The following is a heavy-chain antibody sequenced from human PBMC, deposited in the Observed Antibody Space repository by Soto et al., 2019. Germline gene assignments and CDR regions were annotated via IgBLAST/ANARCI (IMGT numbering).Heavy chain of an antibody. CDR3: ARRGVGLRTIYYYYYMDV. CDR1: GGSISSYY. J-gene: IGHJ6*03. V-gene: IGHV4-59*08. CDR2: IYYSGSN. D-gene: IGHD1-1*01. Sequence: QVQLQESGPGLVKPSETLSLTCTVSGGSISSYYWSWIRQPPGKGLEWIGYIYYSGSNNYNPSLKSRVTISVDTSKNQFSLQMSSVTVADTAVYYCARRGVGLRTIYYYYYMDVWGKGTTVTVSS.